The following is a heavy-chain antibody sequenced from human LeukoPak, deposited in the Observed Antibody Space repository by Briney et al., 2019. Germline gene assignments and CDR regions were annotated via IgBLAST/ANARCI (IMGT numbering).Heavy chain of an antibody. CDR2: ISSSGSTI. CDR3: ARVLSGATMIFDY. J-gene: IGHJ4*02. CDR1: GFTFSDYY. V-gene: IGHV3-11*01. Sequence: GGSLRLSCAASGFTFSDYYMSWIRQAPGKGLEGVSYISSSGSTIYYADSVKGRFTISRDNAKNSLYLQMNSLRAEDTAVYYCARVLSGATMIFDYWGQGTLVTVSS. D-gene: IGHD1-26*01.